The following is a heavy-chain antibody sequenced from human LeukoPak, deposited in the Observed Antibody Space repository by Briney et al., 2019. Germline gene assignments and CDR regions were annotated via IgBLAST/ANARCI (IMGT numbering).Heavy chain of an antibody. CDR3: ARVGSKSSSWRPGFDY. J-gene: IGHJ4*02. D-gene: IGHD6-13*01. V-gene: IGHV4-31*03. Sequence: SETLSLTCTVSGGPISSGGYYWSSIRQHPGKGLEWIGYIYYSGSTYYNASLKSRVTISVDTSKNHFSLKLSSVTAADTAVYYCARVGSKSSSWRPGFDYWGQGTLVTVSS. CDR2: IYYSGST. CDR1: GGPISSGGYY.